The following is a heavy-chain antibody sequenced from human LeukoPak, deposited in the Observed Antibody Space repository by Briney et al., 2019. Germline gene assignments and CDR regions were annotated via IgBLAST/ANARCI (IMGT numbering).Heavy chain of an antibody. CDR2: IKKDGSEE. CDR1: GFSFSTSW. V-gene: IGHV3-7*01. Sequence: PGGSLRLSCTASGFSFSTSWMSWVRQTPGKGLEWVANIKKDGSEEYYVDSVKTRFTISRDNAKNSLYLQLNSLIVEDTAVYYCARLSTSVAGGDQWGQGTLVTVSS. J-gene: IGHJ4*02. D-gene: IGHD6-19*01. CDR3: ARLSTSVAGGDQ.